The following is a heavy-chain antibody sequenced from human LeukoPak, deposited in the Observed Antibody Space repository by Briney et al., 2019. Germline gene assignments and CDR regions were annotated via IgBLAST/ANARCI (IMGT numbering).Heavy chain of an antibody. D-gene: IGHD2-2*02. J-gene: IGHJ4*02. V-gene: IGHV3-23*01. CDR3: ANAAFPNCSSTSCYTPFDY. CDR1: GFTFSSYA. Sequence: GGSLRLSCAASGFTFSSYAMSWVRQAPGKGLEWVSAISGSGGSTYYADSVKGRFTISRDNSKSTLYLQMNSLRAEDTAVYYCANAAFPNCSSTSCYTPFDYWGQGTLVTVSS. CDR2: ISGSGGST.